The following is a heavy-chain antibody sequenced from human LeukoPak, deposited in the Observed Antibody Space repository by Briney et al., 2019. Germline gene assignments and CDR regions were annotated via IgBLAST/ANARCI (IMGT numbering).Heavy chain of an antibody. CDR3: AREPLGGDGYNFDY. J-gene: IGHJ4*02. Sequence: PGGSLRLSCAASGFTFSSYNMNWVRQAPGKGLEWVSSISSSSSYIYYADSVKGRFTISRDNAKNSLYLQMNSLRVEDTAVYYCAREPLGGDGYNFDYWGQGTLVTVSS. D-gene: IGHD5-24*01. CDR1: GFTFSSYN. V-gene: IGHV3-21*01. CDR2: ISSSSSYI.